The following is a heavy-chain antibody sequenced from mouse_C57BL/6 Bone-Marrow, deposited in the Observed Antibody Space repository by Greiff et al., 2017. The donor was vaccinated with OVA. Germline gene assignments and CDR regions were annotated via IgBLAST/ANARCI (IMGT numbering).Heavy chain of an antibody. J-gene: IGHJ1*03. Sequence: VKLQESGPELVKPGASVKISCKASGYTFTDYYINWVKQRPGQGLEWIGWIFPGSGSTYYNEKFKGKATLTVDKSSSTAYMLLSSLTSEDSAVYFCARDIYYDQYWYFDVWGTGTTVTVSS. CDR2: IFPGSGST. CDR1: GYTFTDYY. V-gene: IGHV1-75*01. CDR3: ARDIYYDQYWYFDV. D-gene: IGHD2-4*01.